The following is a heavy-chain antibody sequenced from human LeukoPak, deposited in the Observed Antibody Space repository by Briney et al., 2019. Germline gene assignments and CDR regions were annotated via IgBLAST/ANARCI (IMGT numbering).Heavy chain of an antibody. J-gene: IGHJ4*02. CDR1: GYTFTGYY. V-gene: IGHV1-2*02. D-gene: IGHD2-2*01. Sequence: ASVKVSCKASGYTFTGYYMHWVRQAPGQGLEWMGWINPNSGGTNYAQKFQGRVTMTRDTSISTAYMELSRLRSDDTALYYCARDYCSSTSCRPDYWGQGTLVTVSS. CDR2: INPNSGGT. CDR3: ARDYCSSTSCRPDY.